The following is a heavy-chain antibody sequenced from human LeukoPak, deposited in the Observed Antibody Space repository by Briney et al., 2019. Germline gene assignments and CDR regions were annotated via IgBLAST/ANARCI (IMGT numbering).Heavy chain of an antibody. CDR2: ISSSSSYI. CDR1: GFAFSSDA. CDR3: ARDLDY. J-gene: IGHJ4*02. V-gene: IGHV3-21*01. Sequence: GGSLRLSCAASGFAFSSDAMTWVRQTPGKGLEWVSSISSSSSYIYYADSVKGRFTNSRDNAKNSLYLKMNSPRDEDAAVYYCARDLDYWGQGTLVTVSS.